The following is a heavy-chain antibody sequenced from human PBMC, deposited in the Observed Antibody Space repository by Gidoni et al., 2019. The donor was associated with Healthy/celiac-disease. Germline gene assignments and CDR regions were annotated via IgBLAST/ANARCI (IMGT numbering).Heavy chain of an antibody. CDR2: ISGSGGST. CDR3: AKDAPGIAVAGTTGGDY. Sequence: EVQLLESGGGLVQPGGSLRLSCAASVFTFSSYARSWVRQAPGKGLEWVAAISGSGGSTYSADSVKGRFTISRDNSKKTLYLQMNSLRAEDTAVYHCAKDAPGIAVAGTTGGDYWGQGTLVTVSS. D-gene: IGHD6-19*01. CDR1: VFTFSSYA. J-gene: IGHJ4*02. V-gene: IGHV3-23*01.